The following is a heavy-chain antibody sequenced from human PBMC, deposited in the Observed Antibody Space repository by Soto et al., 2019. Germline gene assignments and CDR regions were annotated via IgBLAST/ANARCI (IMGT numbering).Heavy chain of an antibody. CDR2: IYYSGST. V-gene: IGHV4-30-4*08. J-gene: IGHJ5*02. CDR3: ARAMTTVTENWFDP. Sequence: SETLSLTCTVSGGSISSGDYYWSWIRQPPGKGLEWIGYIYYSGSTYYNPSLKSRVTISVDTSKNQFSLKLSSVTAADTAVYYCARAMTTVTENWFDPWGQGTLVTVSS. D-gene: IGHD4-4*01. CDR1: GGSISSGDYY.